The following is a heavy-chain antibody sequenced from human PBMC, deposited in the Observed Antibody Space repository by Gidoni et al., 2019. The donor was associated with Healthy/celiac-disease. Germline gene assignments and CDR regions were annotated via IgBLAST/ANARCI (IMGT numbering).Heavy chain of an antibody. Sequence: QVTLKESGPVLVKPTETLTLTCTVSGFSLSNARMDVSWIRQPPGKALEWLAHIFSNDEKSYSTSLKSRLTISKDTSKSQVVLTMTNMDPVDTATYYCARIPYDILTGYYAEYFQHWGQGTLVTVSS. D-gene: IGHD3-9*01. J-gene: IGHJ1*01. CDR2: IFSNDEK. CDR1: GFSLSNARMD. CDR3: ARIPYDILTGYYAEYFQH. V-gene: IGHV2-26*01.